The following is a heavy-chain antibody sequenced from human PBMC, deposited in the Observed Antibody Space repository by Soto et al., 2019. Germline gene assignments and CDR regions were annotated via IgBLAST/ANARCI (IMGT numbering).Heavy chain of an antibody. CDR2: ISYDGSNK. J-gene: IGHJ6*02. CDR1: GFTFSSYA. D-gene: IGHD3-16*01. CDR3: ARGGEGYYCGMDV. Sequence: QVQLVESGGGVVQPGRSLRLSCAASGFTFSSYAMHWVRQAPGKGLEWVAIISYDGSNKYYADSVKGRFTISRDNSKNTLYLQMNSLRAEDTAVYYCARGGEGYYCGMDVWGQGTTVTVSS. V-gene: IGHV3-30-3*01.